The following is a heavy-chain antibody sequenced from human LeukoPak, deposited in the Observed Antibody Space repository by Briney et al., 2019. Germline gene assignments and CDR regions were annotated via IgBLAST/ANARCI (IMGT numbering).Heavy chain of an antibody. Sequence: ASVTVSCKASGYTFTSYGISWVRQAPGQGLEWMGWISAYNGNTNYAQKLQGRVTMTTDTSTSTAYMELRSLRSDDTAVYYCARDHYYDFWSGYPHFDYWGQGTLVTVSS. CDR1: GYTFTSYG. CDR2: ISAYNGNT. D-gene: IGHD3-3*01. V-gene: IGHV1-18*01. CDR3: ARDHYYDFWSGYPHFDY. J-gene: IGHJ4*02.